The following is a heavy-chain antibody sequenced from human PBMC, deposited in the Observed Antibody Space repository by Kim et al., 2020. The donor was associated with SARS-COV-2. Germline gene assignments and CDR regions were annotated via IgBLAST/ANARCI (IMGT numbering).Heavy chain of an antibody. Sequence: SETLSLTCAVYGGSFSGYYWSWIRQPPGKGLEWIGEINHSGSTNYNPSLKSRVTISVDTSKNQFSLKLSSVTAADTAVYYCARAALWHYYYDSSGFSWFDPWGQGTLVTVSS. J-gene: IGHJ5*02. D-gene: IGHD3-22*01. V-gene: IGHV4-34*01. CDR2: INHSGST. CDR1: GGSFSGYY. CDR3: ARAALWHYYYDSSGFSWFDP.